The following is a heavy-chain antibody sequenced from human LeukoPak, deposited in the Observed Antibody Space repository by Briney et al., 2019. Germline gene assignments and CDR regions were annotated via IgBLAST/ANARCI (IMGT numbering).Heavy chain of an antibody. V-gene: IGHV1-69*05. J-gene: IGHJ4*02. D-gene: IGHD2-2*01. CDR3: ASGTTDIVVVPATLRNYYFDY. Sequence: ASVKVSCKASGGTFSSYAISWVRQAPGQGLEWMGGIIPIFGTAKYAQKFQGRVTITTDKSTSTAYMELSSLRSEDTAVYYCASGTTDIVVVPATLRNYYFDYWGQGTLVTVSS. CDR2: IIPIFGTA. CDR1: GGTFSSYA.